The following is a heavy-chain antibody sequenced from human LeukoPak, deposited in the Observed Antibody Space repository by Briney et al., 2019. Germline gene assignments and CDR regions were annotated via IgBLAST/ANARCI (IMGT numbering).Heavy chain of an antibody. V-gene: IGHV3-30*02. CDR1: GFTFSSYG. D-gene: IGHD4-17*01. CDR2: IRYDGSNK. Sequence: GGPLRLSCAASGFTFSSYGMHWVRQAPGKGLEWVAFIRYDGSNKYYADSVKGRFTISRDNSKNTLYLQMNSLRAEDTAVYYCASLYYGDYDYWGQGTLVTVSS. CDR3: ASLYYGDYDY. J-gene: IGHJ4*02.